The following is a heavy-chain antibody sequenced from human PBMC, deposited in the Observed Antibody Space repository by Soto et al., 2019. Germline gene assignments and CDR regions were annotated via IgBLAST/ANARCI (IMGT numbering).Heavy chain of an antibody. D-gene: IGHD3-10*01. Sequence: TGGSLRLSCAASGFTFSSYAMSWVRQAPGKGLEWVSSVSAGGDMTYYSDSVKGRFTISRDNSNNALFLQMNSLRIEDTALYYCARGDRGGSGSPASYYYSGLDVWGQGTTVPVSS. V-gene: IGHV3-23*01. CDR2: VSAGGDMT. CDR3: ARGDRGGSGSPASYYYSGLDV. J-gene: IGHJ6*02. CDR1: GFTFSSYA.